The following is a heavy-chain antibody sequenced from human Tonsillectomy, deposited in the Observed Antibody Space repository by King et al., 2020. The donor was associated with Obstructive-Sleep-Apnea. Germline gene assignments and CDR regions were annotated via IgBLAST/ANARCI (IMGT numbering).Heavy chain of an antibody. CDR1: GFSLSNARMG. CDR2: IFSNDEK. V-gene: IGHV2-26*01. Sequence: TLKESGPVLVKPTETLTLTCTVSGFSLSNARMGVSWIRQPPGKALEWLAHIFSNDEKSYSTSLKSRLTIPKDTSQSQVVLTMTNMDPVDTATYYCARIRGGFSSSWSYCDYWGQGTLVTVSS. J-gene: IGHJ4*02. CDR3: ARIRGGFSSSWSYCDY. D-gene: IGHD6-13*01.